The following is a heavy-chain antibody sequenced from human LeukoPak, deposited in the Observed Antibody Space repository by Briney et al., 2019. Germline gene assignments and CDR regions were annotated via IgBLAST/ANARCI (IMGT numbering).Heavy chain of an antibody. J-gene: IGHJ3*02. V-gene: IGHV1-69*04. CDR1: GGTFSSYA. CDR2: IIPIFGIA. Sequence: ASVKVSCKASGGTFSSYAISWVRQAPGQGLEWMGRIIPIFGIANYAQKFQGRVTITADKSTSTAYMELSSLRSEDTAVYYCARGYYDRGAFDIWGQGTMVTVSS. D-gene: IGHD3-22*01. CDR3: ARGYYDRGAFDI.